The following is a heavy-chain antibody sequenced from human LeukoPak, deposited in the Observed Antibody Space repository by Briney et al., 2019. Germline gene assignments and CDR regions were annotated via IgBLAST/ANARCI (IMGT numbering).Heavy chain of an antibody. CDR3: ARGTLGRGAAAGSYWFDP. Sequence: SETLSLTCTVSGGSISSYYWSWIRQPPGKGLEWIGYIYYSGSTNYNPSLKSRVTMSVDTSKNQFSLKLSSVTAADTAVYYCARGTLGRGAAAGSYWFDPWGQGTLVTVSS. CDR1: GGSISSYY. V-gene: IGHV4-59*12. D-gene: IGHD6-13*01. J-gene: IGHJ5*02. CDR2: IYYSGST.